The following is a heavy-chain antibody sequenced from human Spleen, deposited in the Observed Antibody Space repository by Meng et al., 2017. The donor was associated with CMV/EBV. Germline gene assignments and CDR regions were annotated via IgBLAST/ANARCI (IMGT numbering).Heavy chain of an antibody. CDR1: GGSISTYY. CDR3: ARGSYYDFWSGSNAGFDS. J-gene: IGHJ4*02. V-gene: IGHV4-59*01. D-gene: IGHD3-3*01. CDR2: IYYSGT. Sequence: SETLSLTCTVSGGSISTYYWSWIRQTPGKGLEWIGYIYYSGTKYNPSLKSRVTMSVDTSKNYFSLKLTSVTAADTAVYYCARGSYYDFWSGSNAGFDSWGQGTLVTVSS.